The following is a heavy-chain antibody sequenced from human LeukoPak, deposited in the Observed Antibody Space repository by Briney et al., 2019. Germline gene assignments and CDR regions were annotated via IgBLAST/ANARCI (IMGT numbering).Heavy chain of an antibody. CDR1: GFTLGTYN. J-gene: IGHJ4*02. D-gene: IGHD5-18*01. CDR2: IGTDSST. V-gene: IGHV3-48*02. Sequence: GGSLRLSCAASGFTLGTYNMNWVRQAPGKGLEWVSKIGTDSSTYYAASVKGRFTISRDNAKNSLFLQMNSLRDEDTAVYHCAXXLGYGXSXVDYWGQGTLVTVSS. CDR3: AXXLGYGXSXVDY.